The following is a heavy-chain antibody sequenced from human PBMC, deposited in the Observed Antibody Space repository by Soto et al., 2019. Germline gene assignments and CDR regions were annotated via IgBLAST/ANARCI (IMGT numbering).Heavy chain of an antibody. D-gene: IGHD6-13*01. CDR2: ISSSSSSI. CDR3: AKDSRVFSSSLYYYYYMDV. J-gene: IGHJ6*03. Sequence: PGGSLRLSCAASGFTFSSYSMNWVRQDTGKGLEWVSSISSSSSSIYYADSVKGRFTISRDNSKNTLYLQMNSLRAEDTAIYYCAKDSRVFSSSLYYYYYMDVWGKGTTVTVSS. CDR1: GFTFSSYS. V-gene: IGHV3-21*04.